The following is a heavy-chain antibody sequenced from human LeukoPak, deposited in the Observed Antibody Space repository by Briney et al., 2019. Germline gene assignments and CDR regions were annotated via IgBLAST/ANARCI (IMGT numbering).Heavy chain of an antibody. V-gene: IGHV2-70*04. CDR2: VDWDDDK. Sequence: SGPALMKPTQTLTLTCTFSGFSLSTSGMRVSWIRQPPGKALEWLARVDWDDDKFYSTSLKTRLTISKDTSKNQVVLTMTNMDPVDTATYYCARTPPGGHYYYYGMDVWGKGTTVTVSS. CDR3: ARTPPGGHYYYYGMDV. CDR1: GFSLSTSGMR. J-gene: IGHJ6*04. D-gene: IGHD6-25*01.